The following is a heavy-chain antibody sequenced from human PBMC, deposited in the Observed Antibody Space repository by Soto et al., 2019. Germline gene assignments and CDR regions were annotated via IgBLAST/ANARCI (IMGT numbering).Heavy chain of an antibody. Sequence: EVQLVESGGGLVKPGGSLRLSCAASGFTFSSYSMNWVRQVPGKGLEWVSSISSSSSYIYYADSVKGRFTISRDNAKNSLYLQMNSLRAEDTAVYYCAREYSSSWYSSNWFDPWGQGTLVTVSS. CDR2: ISSSSSYI. V-gene: IGHV3-21*01. D-gene: IGHD6-13*01. CDR1: GFTFSSYS. CDR3: AREYSSSWYSSNWFDP. J-gene: IGHJ5*02.